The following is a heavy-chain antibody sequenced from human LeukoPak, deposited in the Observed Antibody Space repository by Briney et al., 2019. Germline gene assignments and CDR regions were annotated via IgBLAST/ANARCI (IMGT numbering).Heavy chain of an antibody. J-gene: IGHJ6*02. CDR3: ARARYCSSTSCYTRSYYYYGMDV. V-gene: IGHV1-18*01. CDR2: ISAYNGNT. CDR1: GGTFSSYA. D-gene: IGHD2-2*02. Sequence: ASVKVSYKASGGTFSSYAISWVRQAPGQGLEWMGWISAYNGNTNYAQKLQGRVTMTTDTSTSTAYMELRSLRSDDTAVYYCARARYCSSTSCYTRSYYYYGMDVWGQGTTVTVSS.